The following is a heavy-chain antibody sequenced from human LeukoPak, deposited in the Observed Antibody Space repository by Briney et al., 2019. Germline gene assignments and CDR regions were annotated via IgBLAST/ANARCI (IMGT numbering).Heavy chain of an antibody. CDR2: IYSGGST. D-gene: IGHD2-2*01. CDR3: AKGVRSSTSCYYFDY. Sequence: GGSLRLSCAASGFTVSSNYMSWARQAPGKGLEWASVIYSGGSTYYADSVKGRFTISRDNSKNTLYLQMNSLRAEDTAVYYCAKGVRSSTSCYYFDYWGQGTLVTVSS. CDR1: GFTVSSNY. J-gene: IGHJ4*02. V-gene: IGHV3-53*01.